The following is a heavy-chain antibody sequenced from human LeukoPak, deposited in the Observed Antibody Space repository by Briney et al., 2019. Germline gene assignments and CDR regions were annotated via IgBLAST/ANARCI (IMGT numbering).Heavy chain of an antibody. V-gene: IGHV4-38-2*01. CDR3: ARQTWYYDILTGYYVRYFDY. Sequence: SETLSLTCAVSGCSISSGYYWGWIRQPPGKGLEWIGSIYHSGSTYYNPSLKSRVTISVDTSKNQFSLKLSSVTAADTAVYYCARQTWYYDILTGYYVRYFDYWGQGTLVTVSS. D-gene: IGHD3-9*01. CDR1: GCSISSGYY. J-gene: IGHJ4*02. CDR2: IYHSGST.